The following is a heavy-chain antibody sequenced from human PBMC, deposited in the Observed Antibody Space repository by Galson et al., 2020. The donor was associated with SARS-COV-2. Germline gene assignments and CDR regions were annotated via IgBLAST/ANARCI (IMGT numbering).Heavy chain of an antibody. V-gene: IGHV4-59*01. CDR1: GGSISSYY. CDR2: IYYSGST. CDR3: ARVDSSGWRELGETGWWYFDL. D-gene: IGHD6-19*01. J-gene: IGHJ2*01. Sequence: SETLSLTCTVSGGSISSYYWSWIRQPPGKGLEWIGYIYYSGSTNYNPSLKSRVTISVDTSKNQFSLKLSSVTAADTAVYYCARVDSSGWRELGETGWWYFDLWGRGTLVTVSS.